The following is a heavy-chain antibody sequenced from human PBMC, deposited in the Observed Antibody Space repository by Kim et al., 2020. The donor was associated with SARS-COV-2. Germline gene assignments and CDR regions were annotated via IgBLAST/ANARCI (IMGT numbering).Heavy chain of an antibody. V-gene: IGHV4-34*01. J-gene: IGHJ6*02. D-gene: IGHD2-21*02. CDR1: GGSFSGYY. CDR3: ARGLLPAYCGGDCYQEGMDV. Sequence: SETLSLTCAVYGGSFSGYYWSWIRQPPGKGLEWIGEINHSGSTNYNPSLKSRVTISVDTSKNQFSLKLSSVTAADTAVYYCARGLLPAYCGGDCYQEGMDVWGQGTTVTVSS. CDR2: INHSGST.